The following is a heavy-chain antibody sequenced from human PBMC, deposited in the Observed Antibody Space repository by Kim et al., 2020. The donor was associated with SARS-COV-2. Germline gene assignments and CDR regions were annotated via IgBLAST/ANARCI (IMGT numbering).Heavy chain of an antibody. CDR1: GFTFSSYA. D-gene: IGHD1-26*01. Sequence: GGSLRLSCAASGFTFSSYAMSWVRKAPGKGLEWVSAISGSGGSTYYADSVKGRFTISRDNSKNTLYLQMNSLRAEDTAVYYCARDSGSYFEPSYFDYWGQGTLVTVSS. V-gene: IGHV3-23*01. CDR3: ARDSGSYFEPSYFDY. J-gene: IGHJ4*02. CDR2: ISGSGGST.